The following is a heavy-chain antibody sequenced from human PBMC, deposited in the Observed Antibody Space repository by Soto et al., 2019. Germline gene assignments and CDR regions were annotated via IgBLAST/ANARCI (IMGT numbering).Heavy chain of an antibody. CDR1: GASVSTGVYY. CDR3: AGAVSDFDVRRYRTSYFDP. V-gene: IGHV4-31*03. J-gene: IGHJ4*02. CDR2: IDNSGST. D-gene: IGHD3-10*02. Sequence: QVQLDESGPGLVQPSQTLSLSCTVSGASVSTGVYYWTWIRQHPGKGLEWIGYIDNSGSTYYNPSLTGRVDISVGTSKNQFSLKLQSLTAADTAFYYCAGAVSDFDVRRYRTSYFDPWGQGILVTVSS.